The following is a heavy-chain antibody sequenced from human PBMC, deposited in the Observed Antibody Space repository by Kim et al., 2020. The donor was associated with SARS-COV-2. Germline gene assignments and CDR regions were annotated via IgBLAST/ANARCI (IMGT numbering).Heavy chain of an antibody. J-gene: IGHJ4*02. D-gene: IGHD3-22*01. Sequence: SETLSLTCTVSGGSISSSSYYWGWIRQPPGKGLEWIGSIYYSGSTYYNPSLKSRVTISVDTSKNQFSLKLSSVTAADTAVYYCARQDYDSSGRPSDYWGQGTLVTVSS. CDR2: IYYSGST. CDR3: ARQDYDSSGRPSDY. V-gene: IGHV4-39*01. CDR1: GGSISSSSYY.